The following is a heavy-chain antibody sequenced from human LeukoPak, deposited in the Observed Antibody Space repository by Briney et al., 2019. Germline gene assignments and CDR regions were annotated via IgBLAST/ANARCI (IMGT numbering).Heavy chain of an antibody. J-gene: IGHJ4*02. D-gene: IGHD6-19*01. CDR1: GFTFSSYA. V-gene: IGHV3-23*01. CDR2: ISGSGGST. CDR3: ARDGSSGWFSDY. Sequence: GGSLRLSCAASGFTFSSYAMSWVRQAPGKGLEWVSAISGSGGSTSYADFVKGRFTISKDNAKNSLYLQMNSLRAEDTALYYCARDGSSGWFSDYWGQGTLVTVSS.